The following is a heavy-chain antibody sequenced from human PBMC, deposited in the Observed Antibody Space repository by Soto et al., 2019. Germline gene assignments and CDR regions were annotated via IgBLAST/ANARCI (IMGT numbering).Heavy chain of an antibody. Sequence: QVQLVQSGAEVKKPGSSVKVSCEASGGTFSSYAITWVRQAPGQGLEWMGGIIPIFRAANYAQKFQGRVTSNADKSTNTAYMELSTRPSDDTAVYYCARSEAARRMEDSFPYYALDVWCQGTTVTVSS. CDR1: GGTFSSYA. CDR3: ARSEAARRMEDSFPYYALDV. J-gene: IGHJ6*02. V-gene: IGHV1-69*06. CDR2: IIPIFRAA. D-gene: IGHD6-6*01.